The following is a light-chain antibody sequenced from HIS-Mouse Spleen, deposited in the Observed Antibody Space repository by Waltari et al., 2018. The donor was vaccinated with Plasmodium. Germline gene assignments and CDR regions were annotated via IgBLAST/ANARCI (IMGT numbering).Light chain of an antibody. CDR2: GAS. CDR1: QRVSSN. CDR3: QQYNNWSFT. Sequence: EIVMTQSPATLSVSPGERATLSCRASQRVSSNLAWYQQKPGQAPRLLIYGASTRATGIPARFRGRGSGTEFTLTISSLQSEDFAVYYCQQYNNWSFTFGPGTKVDIK. J-gene: IGKJ3*01. V-gene: IGKV3-15*01.